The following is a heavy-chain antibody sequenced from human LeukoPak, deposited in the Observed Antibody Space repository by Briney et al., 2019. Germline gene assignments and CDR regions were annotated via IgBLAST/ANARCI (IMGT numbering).Heavy chain of an antibody. J-gene: IGHJ5*02. CDR2: IYYTGST. D-gene: IGHD4-17*01. CDR1: GGPISSYQ. Sequence: PSETLSLTCTVSGGPISSYQWSWIRQPPGKGLEWIGYIYYTGSTNYNPSLKSRVTISLDTSKSQFSLKLSSVTAADTAVYYCARRTTVTPNWFDPWGQGTLVTVSS. V-gene: IGHV4-59*08. CDR3: ARRTTVTPNWFDP.